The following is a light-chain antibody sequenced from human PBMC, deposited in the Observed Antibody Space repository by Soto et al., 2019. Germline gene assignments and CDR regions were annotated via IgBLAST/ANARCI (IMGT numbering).Light chain of an antibody. CDR3: CSYAGSSTYV. V-gene: IGLV2-23*01. CDR1: STDVGNYNL. Sequence: QSALTQPASVSGSPGQSITISCTGTSTDVGNYNLVSWYQQHPGKAPKLVIYEASKRPSGVSNRLSASKSGNTASLTISGLQAEYEADYYCCSYAGSSTYVFGNGTKVTVL. J-gene: IGLJ1*01. CDR2: EAS.